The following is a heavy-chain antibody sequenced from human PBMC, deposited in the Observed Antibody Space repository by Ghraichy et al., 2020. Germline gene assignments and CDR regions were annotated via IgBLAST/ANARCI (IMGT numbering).Heavy chain of an antibody. CDR1: GYTFTGYF. CDR3: AIPYNWNYDGPEGAFDI. J-gene: IGHJ3*02. D-gene: IGHD1-7*01. V-gene: IGHV1-2*02. Sequence: ASVKVSCKASGYTFTGYFIHWVRQAPGQGLEWMGWINPRSGATRYAEEFQGRVTLTRDTSITTAYMDLTSLRSDDTAIYYCAIPYNWNYDGPEGAFDIWGQGTVVTVSS. CDR2: INPRSGAT.